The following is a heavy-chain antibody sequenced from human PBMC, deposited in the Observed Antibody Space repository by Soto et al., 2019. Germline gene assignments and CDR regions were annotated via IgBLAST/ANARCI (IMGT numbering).Heavy chain of an antibody. CDR3: ARDLRGVVAEGNWFDP. D-gene: IGHD2-15*01. V-gene: IGHV4-31*03. Sequence: SETLSLTCTVSGGSISSGGYYWSWIRQHPGKGLEWIGYIYYSGSTYYNPSLKSRVTISVDTSKNQFSLKLSSVTAADTAVYYCARDLRGVVAEGNWFDPWGQGTLVTVS. CDR2: IYYSGST. J-gene: IGHJ5*02. CDR1: GGSISSGGYY.